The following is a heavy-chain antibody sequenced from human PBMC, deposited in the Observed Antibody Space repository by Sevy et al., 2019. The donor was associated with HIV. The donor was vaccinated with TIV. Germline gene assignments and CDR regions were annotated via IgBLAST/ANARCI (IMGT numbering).Heavy chain of an antibody. CDR2: INPNSGGT. D-gene: IGHD6-13*01. CDR3: ARDPGAAGRPTN. V-gene: IGHV1-2*02. J-gene: IGHJ4*02. Sequence: ASVKVSCKASGYTFTNYYMHWVRQAPGQGLEWMGWINPNSGGTNYAQKFQGRVTMTRDTSISTAYMDLSRLRSDDTAQYYWARDPGAAGRPTNWGQGTLVTVSS. CDR1: GYTFTNYY.